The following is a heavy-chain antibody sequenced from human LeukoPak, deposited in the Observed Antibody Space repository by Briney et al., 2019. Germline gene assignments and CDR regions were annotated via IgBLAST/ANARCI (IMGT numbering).Heavy chain of an antibody. J-gene: IGHJ4*02. CDR3: ARDLAWGAFDY. Sequence: PGGSLRLSCAASGFIFSNYGLHWVRQAPGKGLEWVAVISYDGSNKYYAESVKGRFTISRDNSKNTLYLQMNSLRVKDTAVYHCARDLAWGAFDYWGQGTLVTVSS. CDR2: ISYDGSNK. V-gene: IGHV3-30*03. D-gene: IGHD7-27*01. CDR1: GFIFSNYG.